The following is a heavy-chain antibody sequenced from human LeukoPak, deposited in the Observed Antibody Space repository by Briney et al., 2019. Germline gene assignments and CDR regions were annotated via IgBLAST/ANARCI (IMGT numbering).Heavy chain of an antibody. V-gene: IGHV1-3*03. J-gene: IGHJ4*02. CDR3: ARGGKQWRGGIYFDS. D-gene: IGHD6-19*01. CDR2: ITTGRGET. Sequence: ASVKVSCKASGYTFTDYALHWVRQAPGQSLEWMGWITTGRGETRYSQEFQRRITFTRDTSASTVYMDLSDQRSEDTAVYYCARGGKQWRGGIYFDSWGQGTLVAVSS. CDR1: GYTFTDYA.